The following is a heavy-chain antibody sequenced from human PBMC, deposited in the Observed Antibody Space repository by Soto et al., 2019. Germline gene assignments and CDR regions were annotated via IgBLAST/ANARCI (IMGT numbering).Heavy chain of an antibody. CDR2: IGYDGNNK. CDR1: GFSFTTYG. D-gene: IGHD1-1*01. V-gene: IGHV3-33*01. CDR3: ARGGVTGIVGIFGRPLDI. J-gene: IGHJ3*02. Sequence: QVQLVESGGGWVQPGRSLRLSCEATGFSFTTYGMHWVRQAPGKGLEWVAVIGYDGNNKYYADSVEGRVTISRDNSKNTVYLQMKSLRGDDTAVYYCARGGVTGIVGIFGRPLDIWGQGTVVTVS.